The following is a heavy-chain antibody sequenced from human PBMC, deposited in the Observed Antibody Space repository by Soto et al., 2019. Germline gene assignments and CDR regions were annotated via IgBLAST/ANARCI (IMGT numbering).Heavy chain of an antibody. D-gene: IGHD3-10*01. CDR1: GFTVSSNY. J-gene: IGHJ5*02. CDR3: ARSPFRYYYAST. V-gene: IGHV3-53*01. Sequence: GGSLRLSCAASGFTVSSNYMSWVRQAPGKGLEWVSVIYSGGSTYYADSVKGRFTISRDNSKNTLYLQMNSLRAEDTAVYYCARSPFRYYYASTWGQGTLVTVSS. CDR2: IYSGGST.